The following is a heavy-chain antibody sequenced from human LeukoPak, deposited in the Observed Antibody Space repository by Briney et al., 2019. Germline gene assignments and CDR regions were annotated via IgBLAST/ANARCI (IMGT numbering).Heavy chain of an antibody. Sequence: ASVKVSCKASGGTFSSYAISWVRQAPGQGLEWMGRIIPIFGTANYAQKFQGRVTITTDESTSTAYMELSSLSSEDTAVYYCAGGLTTFGGVSGVFDYWGQGTLVTVSS. J-gene: IGHJ4*02. D-gene: IGHD3-16*01. CDR2: IIPIFGTA. V-gene: IGHV1-69*05. CDR1: GGTFSSYA. CDR3: AGGLTTFGGVSGVFDY.